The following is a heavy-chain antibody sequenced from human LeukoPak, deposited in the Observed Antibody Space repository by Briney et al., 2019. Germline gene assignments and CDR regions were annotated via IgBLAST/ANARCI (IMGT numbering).Heavy chain of an antibody. Sequence: GGSLRLSCAASGFTFSDYYMSWIRQAPGKGLEWVSYISTTSSYTDYADSVRGRFTISGDNAKNLLYLQMNSLRAEDTAVYYCARGSSTSWYDAFDIWGQGTMVTVSS. J-gene: IGHJ3*02. CDR2: ISTTSSYT. CDR3: ARGSSTSWYDAFDI. CDR1: GFTFSDYY. D-gene: IGHD2-2*01. V-gene: IGHV3-11*05.